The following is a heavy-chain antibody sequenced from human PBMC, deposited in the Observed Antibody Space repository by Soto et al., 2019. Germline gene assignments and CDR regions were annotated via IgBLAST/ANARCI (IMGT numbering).Heavy chain of an antibody. D-gene: IGHD2-2*02. V-gene: IGHV1-69*13. CDR1: GGTFSSYA. CDR3: ASPRDPIVVVPAAINYYYGMDV. CDR2: IIPIFGTA. Sequence: SVKVSCKASGGTFSSYAISWVRQAPGQGLEWMGGIIPIFGTANYAQKFQGRVTITADESTSTAYMELSSLRSEDTAVYYCASPRDPIVVVPAAINYYYGMDVWGQGTTVTVSS. J-gene: IGHJ6*02.